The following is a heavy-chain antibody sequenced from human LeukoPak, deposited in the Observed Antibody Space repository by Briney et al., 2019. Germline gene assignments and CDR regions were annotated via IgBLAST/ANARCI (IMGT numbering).Heavy chain of an antibody. CDR1: GFTFSTFG. CDR2: IQSDGSKQ. V-gene: IGHV3-33*01. D-gene: IGHD5-24*01. CDR3: ARHGPSENF. Sequence: GGSLRLSCATAGFTFSTFGIPWVRQTPGKGLEWAAAIQSDGSKQYYGDSVKGRFTISRDSSKNTVYLQMNSLRDEDTAVYYCARHGPSENFWGQGTLVTVSS. J-gene: IGHJ4*02.